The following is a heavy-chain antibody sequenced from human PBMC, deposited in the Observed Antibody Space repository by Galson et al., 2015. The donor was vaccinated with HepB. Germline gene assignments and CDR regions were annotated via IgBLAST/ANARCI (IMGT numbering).Heavy chain of an antibody. Sequence: SLRLSCAASGFTFSTHAMTWVRQVPGKGLEWLSTISGGGTSTYYTDSVKGRFTISRDNPKNTLYLQMRGLRAEDAAVYYCAKGYGLFESWGQGVLVTVSS. D-gene: IGHD3-16*01. CDR1: GFTFSTHA. J-gene: IGHJ5*01. CDR3: AKGYGLFES. CDR2: ISGGGTST. V-gene: IGHV3-23*01.